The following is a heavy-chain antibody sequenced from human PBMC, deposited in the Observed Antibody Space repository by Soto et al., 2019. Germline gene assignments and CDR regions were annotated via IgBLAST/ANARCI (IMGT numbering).Heavy chain of an antibody. CDR3: LKGRYFFSLAVYFDF. CDR2: ISSNGGST. Sequence: GGWLRFSCSASGFTFSSYAMHWVRQAHGKGLDYVSAISSNGGSTYYADSVKGRFTICRDNFKNRLYLQMSSLRAEDTAFYYFLKGRYFFSLAVYFDFYRQGTLVAVSS. D-gene: IGHD3-9*01. J-gene: IGHJ4*01. V-gene: IGHV3-64D*09. CDR1: GFTFSSYA.